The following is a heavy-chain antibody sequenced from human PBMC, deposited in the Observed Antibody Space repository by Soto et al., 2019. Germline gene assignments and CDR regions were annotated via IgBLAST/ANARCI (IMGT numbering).Heavy chain of an antibody. D-gene: IGHD2-2*02. CDR3: ATDIHATWLLNS. V-gene: IGHV3-30-3*01. J-gene: IGHJ4*02. CDR2: ISPDGSQI. CDR1: GFTFGGYA. Sequence: GGSLRLSCTASGFTFGGYAMSWFRQAPGKGLEWVALISPDGSQIFYADSAKGRFTISRDNSKNTLYLQMNSLRAEDTSLYLCATDIHATWLLNSWGQGTLVTSPQ.